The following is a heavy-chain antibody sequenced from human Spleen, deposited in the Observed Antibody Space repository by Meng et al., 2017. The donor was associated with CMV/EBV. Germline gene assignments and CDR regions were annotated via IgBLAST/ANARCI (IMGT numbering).Heavy chain of an antibody. CDR2: IGTAGDT. D-gene: IGHD2-21*02. CDR1: GFTFSSYD. V-gene: IGHV3-13*01. Sequence: GESLKISCAASGFTFSSYDMHWVRQATGKGLEWVSPIGTAGDTYYPGSVKGRFTLSRESAKNSLYLQMNNLRDEDTALYYCARDLLTAATPRDWGQGTLVTVSS. J-gene: IGHJ4*02. CDR3: ARDLLTAATPRD.